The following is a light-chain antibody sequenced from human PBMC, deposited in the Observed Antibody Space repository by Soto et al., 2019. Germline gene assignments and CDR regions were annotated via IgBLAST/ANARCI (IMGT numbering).Light chain of an antibody. Sequence: SYALTRPPSVSVSPGQTARITCSGDALPKQYAYWYQQKPGQAPVLVIYKDSERPSGIPERFSGSSSGTTVTLTISGVQAEDEADYYCQSADSSGTYVFGTGTKVTVL. V-gene: IGLV3-25*02. CDR1: ALPKQY. J-gene: IGLJ1*01. CDR2: KDS. CDR3: QSADSSGTYV.